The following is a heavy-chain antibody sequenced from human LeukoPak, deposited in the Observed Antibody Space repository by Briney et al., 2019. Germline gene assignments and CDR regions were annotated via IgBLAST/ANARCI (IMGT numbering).Heavy chain of an antibody. J-gene: IGHJ1*01. Sequence: PSETLSLTCTVSGDSMSSTTYFWGWIRQPPGTGLEWIGSMSSSGRTFYNPSLKSRVTISVDTSKNQFSLKLSSVTAADTAVYYCARSPYSSSWYNYFQHWGQGTLVTVSS. CDR3: ARSPYSSSWYNYFQH. CDR1: GDSMSSTTYF. V-gene: IGHV4-39*07. D-gene: IGHD6-13*01. CDR2: MSSSGRT.